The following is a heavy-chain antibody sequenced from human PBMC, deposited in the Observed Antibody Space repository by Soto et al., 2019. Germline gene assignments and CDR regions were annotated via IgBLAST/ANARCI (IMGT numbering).Heavy chain of an antibody. Sequence: QVQLVQSGAEVKKPGASVKVSYKASGYTFTSYGISWVRQAPGQGLEWMGWISAYNGNTNYAQKLQGRVTMTTDTSTSTAYMELRSLRSDDTAVYYCARERSEKTGTTWKGWFDPWGQGTLVTVSS. J-gene: IGHJ5*02. CDR2: ISAYNGNT. CDR3: ARERSEKTGTTWKGWFDP. V-gene: IGHV1-18*01. CDR1: GYTFTSYG. D-gene: IGHD1-7*01.